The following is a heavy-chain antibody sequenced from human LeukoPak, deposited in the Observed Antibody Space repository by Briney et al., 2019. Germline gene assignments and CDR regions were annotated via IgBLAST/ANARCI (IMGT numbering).Heavy chain of an antibody. V-gene: IGHV4-38-2*02. CDR1: GYSISSGYY. CDR3: ARSRVVGAPNFDY. D-gene: IGHD1-26*01. Sequence: PSETLSLTCTVSGYSISSGYYWGWIRQPPGKGLEWIGSIYHSGSTYYNPSLKSRVTISVDTSKNQFSLKLSSVTAADTAVYYCARSRVVGAPNFDYWGQGTLVTVFS. J-gene: IGHJ4*02. CDR2: IYHSGST.